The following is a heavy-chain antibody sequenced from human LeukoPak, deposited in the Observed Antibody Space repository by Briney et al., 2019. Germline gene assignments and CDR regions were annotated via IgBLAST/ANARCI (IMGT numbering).Heavy chain of an antibody. D-gene: IGHD2-2*01. Sequence: GGSLRLSCAASGFTFYSDWMTWVRQAPGKGLEWVANVNPDGSQKYYVDSVKGRFTISRDNAKNSLSLQMNSLRAEDTALYYCARHDCTSANCPLDYWGQGTLVAVSS. CDR1: GFTFYSDW. V-gene: IGHV3-7*03. CDR2: VNPDGSQK. CDR3: ARHDCTSANCPLDY. J-gene: IGHJ4*02.